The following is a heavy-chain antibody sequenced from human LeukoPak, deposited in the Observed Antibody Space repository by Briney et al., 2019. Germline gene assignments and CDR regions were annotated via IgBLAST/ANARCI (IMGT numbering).Heavy chain of an antibody. J-gene: IGHJ4*02. Sequence: PGGSLRLSCAASGFTFSSYWMHWVRQAPGKGLLWVSRINSDGSSTSYADSVKGRFTISRDNAKNTLYLQMNSLRAEDTAVYYCARDPFRSWYGVRYFDYWGQGTLVTVSS. CDR2: INSDGSST. V-gene: IGHV3-74*01. D-gene: IGHD6-13*01. CDR1: GFTFSSYW. CDR3: ARDPFRSWYGVRYFDY.